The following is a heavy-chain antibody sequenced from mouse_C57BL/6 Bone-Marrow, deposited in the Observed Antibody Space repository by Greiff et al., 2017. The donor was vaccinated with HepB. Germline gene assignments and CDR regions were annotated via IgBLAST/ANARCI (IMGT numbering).Heavy chain of an antibody. CDR1: GFSLTSYG. CDR2: IWSGGST. D-gene: IGHD4-1*01. V-gene: IGHV2-2*01. Sequence: VQRVESGPGLVQPSQSLSITCTVSGFSLTSYGVHWVRQSPGKGLEWLGVIWSGGSTDYNAAFISRLSISKDNSKSQVFFKMNSLKADDTAIYYCARMAWDFAYWGQGTLVTVSA. CDR3: ARMAWDFAY. J-gene: IGHJ3*01.